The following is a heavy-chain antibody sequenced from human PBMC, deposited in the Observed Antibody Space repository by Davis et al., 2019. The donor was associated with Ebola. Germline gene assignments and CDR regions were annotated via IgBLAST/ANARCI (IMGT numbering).Heavy chain of an antibody. J-gene: IGHJ4*02. CDR3: ASRPRRSATVTTFYFDY. CDR1: AASISSSSYY. Sequence: MPSETLSLTCTLSAASISSSSYYWGWVRQPPGKGLEWIWEINHSGNTNYNPSLKSRVTISVDTSKNQFSLKLSSVTAADTAVYYCASRPRRSATVTTFYFDYWGQGTLVTVSS. CDR2: INHSGNT. V-gene: IGHV4-39*07. D-gene: IGHD4-17*01.